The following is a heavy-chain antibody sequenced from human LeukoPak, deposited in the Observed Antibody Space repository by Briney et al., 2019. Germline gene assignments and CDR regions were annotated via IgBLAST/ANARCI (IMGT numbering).Heavy chain of an antibody. CDR3: ARHVGGYYGSGSYYIIDY. CDR1: GGSISSGSFY. D-gene: IGHD3-10*01. V-gene: IGHV4-39*01. Sequence: SETLSLTCTVSGGSISSGSFYWNWIRQPAGKGLEWIGSIYYSGSTYYNPSLKSRVTISVDTSKNQFSLKLSSVTAADTAVYYCARHVGGYYGSGSYYIIDYWGQGTLVTVSS. J-gene: IGHJ4*02. CDR2: IYYSGST.